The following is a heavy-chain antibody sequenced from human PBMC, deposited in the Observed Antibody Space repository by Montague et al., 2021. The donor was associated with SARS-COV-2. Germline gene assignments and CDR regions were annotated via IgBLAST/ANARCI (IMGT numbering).Heavy chain of an antibody. CDR3: ARMRCYYYMDV. Sequence: PALVKPTQTLTLTCTFSGFSLSASGMCVSWIRQPPGKALEWLALIDWDDDKYYSTSLKTRLTIPKDTSKNQVGLTMTNMDPVDTATYYCARMRCYYYMDVWGKGTTVTVSS. CDR2: IDWDDDK. J-gene: IGHJ6*03. V-gene: IGHV2-70*01. CDR1: GFSLSASGMC.